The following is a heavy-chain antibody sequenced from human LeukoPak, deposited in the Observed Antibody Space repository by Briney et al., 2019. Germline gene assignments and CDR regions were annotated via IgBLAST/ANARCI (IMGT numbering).Heavy chain of an antibody. J-gene: IGHJ6*02. CDR1: GGTFNSYA. CDR2: IIPIFGTA. CDR3: ARALSSGWSGYYYYGMDV. Sequence: SVKVSCKASGGTFNSYAISWVRQAPGQGLEWMGGIIPIFGTANYAQKFQGRVTITADESTSTAYMELSSLRSEDTAVYYCARALSSGWSGYYYYGMDVWGQGTTVTVSS. D-gene: IGHD6-19*01. V-gene: IGHV1-69*13.